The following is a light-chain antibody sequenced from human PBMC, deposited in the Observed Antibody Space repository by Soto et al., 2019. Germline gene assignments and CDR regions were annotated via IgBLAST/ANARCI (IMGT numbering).Light chain of an antibody. J-gene: IGKJ1*01. CDR2: DAS. CDR3: QQYGSSPGT. CDR1: QSVSSSY. Sequence: EIVLTQSPGTLSLSPGERATLSCRASQSVSSSYLAWYQQKPGQAPRLLIYDASSRATGIPDRFSGSGSGTDFTLTISRLEPDDFAVYYCQQYGSSPGTFGQGTKVEIK. V-gene: IGKV3-20*01.